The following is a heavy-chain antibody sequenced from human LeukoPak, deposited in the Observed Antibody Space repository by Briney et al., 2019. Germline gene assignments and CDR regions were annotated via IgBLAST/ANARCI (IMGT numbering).Heavy chain of an antibody. CDR3: ARGGGSYYRDDY. D-gene: IGHD1-26*01. J-gene: IGHJ4*02. CDR2: IYSGGST. Sequence: PGGSLSLPVEAPGSTVLSSKISWFRQPPGKGLEWVSVIYSGGSTYYADSVKGRFTISRDNSKNTLYLQMNSLRAEDTAVYYCARGGGSYYRDDYWGQGTLVTVSS. V-gene: IGHV3-53*01. CDR1: GSTVLSSK.